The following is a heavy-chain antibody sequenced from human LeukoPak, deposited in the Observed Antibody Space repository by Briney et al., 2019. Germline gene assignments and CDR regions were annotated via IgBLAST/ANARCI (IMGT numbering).Heavy chain of an antibody. J-gene: IGHJ4*02. Sequence: SVKVSCKASGGTFSSYTISWVRQAPGQGLEWMGGIIPIFGTANYAQKFQGRVTITADESTSTAYMELSSLRSEDTAVYYCARGVYYYGSGSQEFDYWGQGTLVTVSS. CDR1: GGTFSSYT. V-gene: IGHV1-69*13. CDR3: ARGVYYYGSGSQEFDY. D-gene: IGHD3-10*01. CDR2: IIPIFGTA.